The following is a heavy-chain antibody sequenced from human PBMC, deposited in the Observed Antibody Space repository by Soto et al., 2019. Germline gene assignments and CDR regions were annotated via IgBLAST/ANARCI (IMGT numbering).Heavy chain of an antibody. CDR2: IYWDDDK. CDR1: GFSLSSSGVG. CDR3: ARLVVAGITYVFDS. Sequence: QITLKESGPTLVKPTQTLTLTCTFSGFSLSSSGVGVGWIRQPPGKALEWLTFIYWDDDKRYSPSLKSRLTITKHPSKNQVVLILTNMDPVDTATYYCARLVVAGITYVFDSWGQGTLLTVSS. D-gene: IGHD2-15*01. V-gene: IGHV2-5*02. J-gene: IGHJ4*02.